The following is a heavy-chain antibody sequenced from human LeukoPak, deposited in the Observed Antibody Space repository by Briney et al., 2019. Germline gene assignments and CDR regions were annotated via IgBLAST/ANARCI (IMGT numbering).Heavy chain of an antibody. CDR1: GFTFSTYA. Sequence: PGGSLRLSCAASGFTFSTYAMHWVRQAPGKGLEWVAAISYDGSKKHYADSVKGRFTISRDNSKNTLYLQMNSLRAEDTAVYYCPRDLIPAAGEYYFDYWGQGTLVTVSS. V-gene: IGHV3-30*04. CDR3: PRDLIPAAGEYYFDY. J-gene: IGHJ4*02. CDR2: ISYDGSKK. D-gene: IGHD6-13*01.